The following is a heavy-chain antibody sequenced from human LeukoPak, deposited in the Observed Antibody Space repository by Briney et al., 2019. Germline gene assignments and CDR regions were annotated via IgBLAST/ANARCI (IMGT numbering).Heavy chain of an antibody. CDR1: GLTLRNYW. D-gene: IGHD3-22*01. V-gene: IGHV3-74*01. Sequence: GGSLRLSCAASGLTLRNYWMHWVRQAPGKGLVWVSHISGGGSNTGYADSVKGRFTISRDNSKNTLYLQMNSLRAEDTAVYYCARADYDSSGYPDYWGQGTLVTVSS. CDR3: ARADYDSSGYPDY. J-gene: IGHJ4*02. CDR2: ISGGGSNT.